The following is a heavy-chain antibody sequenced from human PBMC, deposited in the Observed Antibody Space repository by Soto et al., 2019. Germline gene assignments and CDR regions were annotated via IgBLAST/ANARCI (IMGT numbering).Heavy chain of an antibody. J-gene: IGHJ4*01. Sequence: PGGSLRLSCAASGFTFSTYAMSWVRQAQGKGLEWVSTISASGGTTYYADSVKGRFTISRDKSKNTLFLQMNSLRAEDTALYYCAKGGTTVVTDFDYWGHGALVTVYS. CDR3: AKGGTTVVTDFDY. D-gene: IGHD4-17*01. V-gene: IGHV3-23*01. CDR1: GFTFSTYA. CDR2: ISASGGTT.